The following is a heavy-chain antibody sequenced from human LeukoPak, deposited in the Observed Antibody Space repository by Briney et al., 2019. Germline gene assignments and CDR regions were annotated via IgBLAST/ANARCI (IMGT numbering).Heavy chain of an antibody. J-gene: IGHJ4*02. V-gene: IGHV3-7*01. D-gene: IGHD3-3*01. CDR2: IKQDGSEK. CDR3: ARDHDFWTPYYFDY. Sequence: GGSLRLSCAASGFTFSSYAMSWVRQAPGKGLEWVASIKQDGSEKFYVDSVKGRFTISRDNAKKSLYLQMNSLRDEDTAVYYCARDHDFWTPYYFDYWGQGTLVTVSS. CDR1: GFTFSSYA.